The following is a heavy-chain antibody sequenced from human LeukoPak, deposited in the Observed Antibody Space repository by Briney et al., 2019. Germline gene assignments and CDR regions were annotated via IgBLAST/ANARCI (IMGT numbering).Heavy chain of an antibody. V-gene: IGHV1-8*01. D-gene: IGHD1-26*01. CDR3: AREDSFATDY. CDR1: GYTFTSYD. CDR2: MNPNSGNT. Sequence: ASVKVSCKASGYTFTSYDINWVRQATGQGLEWMGWMNPNSGNTGYARKFQGRVTMTRNTSISTAYMELSSLRSEDTAVYYCAREDSFATDYWGQGTLVTVSS. J-gene: IGHJ4*02.